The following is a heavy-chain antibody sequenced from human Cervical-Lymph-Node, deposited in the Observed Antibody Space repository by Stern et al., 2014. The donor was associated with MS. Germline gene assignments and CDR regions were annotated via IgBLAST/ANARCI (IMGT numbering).Heavy chain of an antibody. V-gene: IGHV3-23*04. J-gene: IGHJ5*02. CDR3: LFPTTFHRNWFDP. D-gene: IGHD3-16*01. CDR2: ISGSGDNT. Sequence: EVQLEESGGGLVQPGGSLRLSCAASGFTFSSYVMTWVRQAPGKGLEWVSAISGSGDNTYYADSVKGRFTISRDNSKNTLYLQMNSLRAEDTAVYYCLFPTTFHRNWFDPWGQGTLVTVSS. CDR1: GFTFSSYV.